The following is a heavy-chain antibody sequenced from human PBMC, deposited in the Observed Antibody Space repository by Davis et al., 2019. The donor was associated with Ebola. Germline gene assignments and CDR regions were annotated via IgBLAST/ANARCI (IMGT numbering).Heavy chain of an antibody. CDR2: INHSGST. J-gene: IGHJ6*02. V-gene: IGHV4-34*01. CDR1: GGSISGDY. D-gene: IGHD3-9*01. Sequence: SETLSLTCTVSGGSISGDYWSWIRQLPGKGLEWIGEINHSGSTNYNPSLKSRVTISVDTSKNQFSLKLSSVTAADTAVYYCARATYYDILTGYYYYYYGMDVWGQGTTVTVSS. CDR3: ARATYYDILTGYYYYYYGMDV.